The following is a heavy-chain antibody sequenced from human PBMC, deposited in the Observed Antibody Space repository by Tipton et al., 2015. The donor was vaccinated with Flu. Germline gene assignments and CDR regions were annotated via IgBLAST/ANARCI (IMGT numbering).Heavy chain of an antibody. V-gene: IGHV3-11*01. J-gene: IGHJ6*02. CDR1: GFSFSDYY. Sequence: SLRLSCAASGFSFSDYYMTWIRQAPGKGLEWLAYISGSSSTISYADSVKGRLSIYRDNAKKSLFLDIHTLRAEDTAVYYCVRDSAQYFDPPRRGMDVWGQGTRVTVSS. D-gene: IGHD3-9*01. CDR3: VRDSAQYFDPPRRGMDV. CDR2: ISGSSSTI.